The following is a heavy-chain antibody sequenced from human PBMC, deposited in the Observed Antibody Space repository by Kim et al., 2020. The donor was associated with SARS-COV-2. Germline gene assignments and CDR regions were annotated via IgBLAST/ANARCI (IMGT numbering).Heavy chain of an antibody. Sequence: SETLSLICTVSGGSISSYYWSWIRQPPGKGLEWIGYIYYSGSTNYNPSLKSRVTISVDTSKNQFSLKLSSVTAADTAVYYCARAATHREYYDFWSGYRNWFDPWGQGTLVTVSS. CDR3: ARAATHREYYDFWSGYRNWFDP. V-gene: IGHV4-59*01. D-gene: IGHD3-3*01. J-gene: IGHJ5*02. CDR2: IYYSGST. CDR1: GGSISSYY.